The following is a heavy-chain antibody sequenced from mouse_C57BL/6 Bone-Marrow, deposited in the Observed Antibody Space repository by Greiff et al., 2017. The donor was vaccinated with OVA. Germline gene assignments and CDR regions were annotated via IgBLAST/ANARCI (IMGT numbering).Heavy chain of an antibody. Sequence: EVQLQQSGPELVKPGASVKISCKASGYTFTDYYINWVKQSHGKSLEWIGDINPNNGGTSYNQKFKGKATLTVDKSSSTAYMELRSLTSEDSAVYYCARDWDGFDYWGQGTTLTVSS. CDR1: GYTFTDYY. V-gene: IGHV1-26*01. CDR3: ARDWDGFDY. D-gene: IGHD4-1*01. CDR2: INPNNGGT. J-gene: IGHJ2*01.